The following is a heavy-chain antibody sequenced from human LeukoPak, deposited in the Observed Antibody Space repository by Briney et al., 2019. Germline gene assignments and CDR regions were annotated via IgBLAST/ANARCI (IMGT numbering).Heavy chain of an antibody. CDR3: AKQLGYCSDGSCYFPY. CDR2: ISNNGGYT. CDR1: GFTFSSSA. V-gene: IGHV3-23*01. J-gene: IGHJ4*02. Sequence: GGSLRLSCAASGFTFSSSAMSWVRQATGKGLEWVSTISNNGGYTYYADSVQGRFTISRDNSKSTLCLQMNSLRAEDTAVYYCAKQLGYCSDGSCYFPYWGQGTLVTVSS. D-gene: IGHD2-15*01.